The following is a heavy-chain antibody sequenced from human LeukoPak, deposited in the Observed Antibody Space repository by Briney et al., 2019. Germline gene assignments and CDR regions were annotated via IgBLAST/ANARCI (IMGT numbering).Heavy chain of an antibody. V-gene: IGHV3-9*01. J-gene: IGHJ4*02. CDR2: ISWNSGSI. Sequence: PGGSLRLSCAASGFTFEDYAMHWVRQAPGKGLEWISGISWNSGSIAYADSVKGRFTISRDNAKTSLYLQMNSLRDEDTAFYYCAKDRVAAEGTSPFDYWGQGALVTASP. CDR3: AKDRVAAEGTSPFDY. CDR1: GFTFEDYA. D-gene: IGHD6-13*01.